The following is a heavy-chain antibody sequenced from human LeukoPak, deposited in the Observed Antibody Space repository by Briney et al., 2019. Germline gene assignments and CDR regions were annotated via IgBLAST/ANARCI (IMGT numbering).Heavy chain of an antibody. D-gene: IGHD5-24*01. CDR2: INHSGST. Sequence: SETLSLTCAVYGGSFSGYYWSWIRQPPGKGLEWSGEINHSGSTNYNPSLKSRVTISVDTSKNQFSLKLSSVTAADTAVYYCARGRWLARRAEYFQHWGQGTLVTVSS. CDR3: ARGRWLARRAEYFQH. V-gene: IGHV4-34*01. CDR1: GGSFSGYY. J-gene: IGHJ1*01.